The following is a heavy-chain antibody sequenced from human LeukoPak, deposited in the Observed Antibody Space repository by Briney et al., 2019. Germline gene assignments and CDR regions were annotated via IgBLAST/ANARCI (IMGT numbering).Heavy chain of an antibody. CDR1: GFTFSSYS. CDR2: ISSSSSYT. J-gene: IGHJ4*02. V-gene: IGHV3-21*01. CDR3: ARDSGLHKDY. Sequence: PGGSLRLSCAASGFTFSSYSMNWVRQAPGKGLEWVSSISSSSSYTYYADSVKGRFTISRDNAKNSLYLQMNSLRAEDTAVYYCARDSGLHKDYWGQGTLVTVSS. D-gene: IGHD2-15*01.